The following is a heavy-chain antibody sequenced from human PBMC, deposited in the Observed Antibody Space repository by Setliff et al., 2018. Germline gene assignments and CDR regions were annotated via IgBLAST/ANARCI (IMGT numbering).Heavy chain of an antibody. CDR3: ARVLGVDFQYYYLDI. CDR2: IIPIFGTT. J-gene: IGHJ6*03. D-gene: IGHD2-21*01. V-gene: IGHV1-69*13. Sequence: GASVKVSCKASGGTFQNYGLTWVRQAPGQGLEWMGGIIPIFGTTNYAHSFKGRVTFTADDSTSTAYMDLSRLTSEDTAVYYCARVLGVDFQYYYLDIWGKGTTVPVSS. CDR1: GGTFQNYG.